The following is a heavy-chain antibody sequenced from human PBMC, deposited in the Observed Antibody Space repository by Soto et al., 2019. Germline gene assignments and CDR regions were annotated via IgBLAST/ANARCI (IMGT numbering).Heavy chain of an antibody. V-gene: IGHV5-10-1*01. Sequence: PGESLKISCKASGDNFTAFWIHWVRQMHGKGLEWLGKIDPSDSYTNYSPSFEGHVTISTDNSITTAYLQWSSLRASDTALYFCARVHKNWFDSWAQGTMVTVSS. J-gene: IGHJ5*01. CDR2: IDPSDSYT. CDR1: GDNFTAFW. CDR3: ARVHKNWFDS.